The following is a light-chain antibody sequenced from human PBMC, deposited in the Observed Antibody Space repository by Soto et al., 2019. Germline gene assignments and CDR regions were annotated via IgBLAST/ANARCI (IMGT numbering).Light chain of an antibody. V-gene: IGKV3-15*01. Sequence: EIVMTQSPATLSMFPGERATLSCRASQNVNSNLAWYQHKPDQSPRLLIHGASTRATGIPARFSGSGSGTEFTLTISSLQSEGSAVYYCQQYNNWRTFGQGTKLEIK. CDR3: QQYNNWRT. CDR1: QNVNSN. J-gene: IGKJ2*01. CDR2: GAS.